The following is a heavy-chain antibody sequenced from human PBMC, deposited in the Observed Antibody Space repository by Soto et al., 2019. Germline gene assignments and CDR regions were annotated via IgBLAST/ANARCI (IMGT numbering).Heavy chain of an antibody. CDR3: ARGLRRIWFGELLPFDY. CDR1: GGSFSGYY. CDR2: INHSGST. V-gene: IGHV4-34*01. Sequence: PSETLSLTCAVYGGSFSGYYWSWIRQPPGKGLEWIGEINHSGSTNYNPSLKSRVTISVDTSKNQFSLKLSSVTAADTAVYYCARGLRRIWFGELLPFDYCGQGTLVTVSS. D-gene: IGHD3-10*01. J-gene: IGHJ4*02.